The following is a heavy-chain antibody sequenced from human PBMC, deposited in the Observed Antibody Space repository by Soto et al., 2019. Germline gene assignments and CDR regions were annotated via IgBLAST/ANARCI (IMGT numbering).Heavy chain of an antibody. CDR3: ARPDIVAAIGGALDC. V-gene: IGHV3-33*01. J-gene: IGHJ4*02. Sequence: QVQLVESGGGVVQPGRSLRLSCEASGFTFSNYGMHWVRQAPGKGLEWVAVIWNDGASRYFADSVKGRFTISRDNSKNTLFLHMYNLRAEDTAVYYCARPDIVAAIGGALDCWGQGTLVTVSS. CDR2: IWNDGASR. CDR1: GFTFSNYG. D-gene: IGHD5-12*01.